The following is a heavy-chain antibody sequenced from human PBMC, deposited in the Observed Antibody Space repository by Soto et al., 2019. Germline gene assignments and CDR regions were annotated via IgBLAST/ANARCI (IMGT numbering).Heavy chain of an antibody. D-gene: IGHD3-22*01. CDR2: ISGSGGST. J-gene: IGHJ4*02. Sequence: GGSLRLSCAASGFTFSSYAMSWVRQAPGKGLEWVSAISGSGGSTYYADSVKGRFTISRDNSKNTLYLQMNSLRAEDTAVYYCAKDLFKYYYDSSGYWFDYWGQGTLVTVSS. V-gene: IGHV3-23*01. CDR1: GFTFSSYA. CDR3: AKDLFKYYYDSSGYWFDY.